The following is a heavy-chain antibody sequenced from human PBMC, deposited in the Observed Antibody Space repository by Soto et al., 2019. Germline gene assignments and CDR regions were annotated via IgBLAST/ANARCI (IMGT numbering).Heavy chain of an antibody. CDR2: IDSGGST. D-gene: IGHD1-26*01. CDR3: ARDLGWQLRAFEI. J-gene: IGHJ3*02. V-gene: IGHV3-53*05. CDR1: GFTVSSNY. Sequence: GGSLRLSCAASGFTVSSNYMNWVRQAPGKGLQWVSLIDSGGSTYYADSVKGRFTISRDNSKNTLYLQMNSLRAEDTAVYYCARDLGWQLRAFEIWGQGTMVTVSS.